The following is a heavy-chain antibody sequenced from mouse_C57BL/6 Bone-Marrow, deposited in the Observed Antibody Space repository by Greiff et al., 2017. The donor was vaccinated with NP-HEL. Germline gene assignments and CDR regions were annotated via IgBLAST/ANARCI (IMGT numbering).Heavy chain of an antibody. CDR3: AKADFTTVVATH. V-gene: IGHV14-3*01. J-gene: IGHJ3*01. D-gene: IGHD1-1*01. CDR2: IDPANGNT. CDR1: GFNIKNTY. Sequence: EVKLVESVAELVRPGASVKLSCTASGFNIKNTYMHWVKQRPEQGLEWIGRIDPANGNTKYAPKFPGQATITSAPSSHTASLQLSSLTSEDTAIYYCAKADFTTVVATHWGQGTLVTVSA.